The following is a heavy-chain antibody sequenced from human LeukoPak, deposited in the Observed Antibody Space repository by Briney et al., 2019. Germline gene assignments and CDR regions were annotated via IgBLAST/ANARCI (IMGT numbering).Heavy chain of an antibody. CDR1: GGSFSGYY. CDR2: INHSGST. D-gene: IGHD3-10*01. Sequence: SETLSLTCAVYGGSFSGYYWSWIRQPPGKGLECIGEINHSGSTNYNPSLKSRVTISVDTSKNQFSLKLSSVTAADTAVYYCALLRFGESTYWFDPWGQRTLVTVSS. J-gene: IGHJ5*02. V-gene: IGHV4-34*01. CDR3: ALLRFGESTYWFDP.